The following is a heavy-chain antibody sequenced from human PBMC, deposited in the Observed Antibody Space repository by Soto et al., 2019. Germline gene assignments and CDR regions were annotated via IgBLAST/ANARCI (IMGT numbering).Heavy chain of an antibody. Sequence: GGSLRLSCAASGFTFSNYNMNWVRQAPGKGLEWVSSISSSGTYIYYADSVKGRFTISRDNAKNSLYLQMNSLRAEDTAVYYCARVVYFGNSGYNYWGQGTLVTVSS. CDR1: GFTFSNYN. V-gene: IGHV3-21*01. CDR2: ISSSGTYI. J-gene: IGHJ4*02. CDR3: ARVVYFGNSGYNY. D-gene: IGHD3-22*01.